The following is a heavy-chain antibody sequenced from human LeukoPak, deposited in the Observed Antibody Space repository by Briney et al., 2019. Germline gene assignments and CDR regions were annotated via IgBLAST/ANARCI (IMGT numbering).Heavy chain of an antibody. Sequence: SETLSLTCTVSGGSISSYYWSWIRQPAGKGLEWIGRIYTSGSTNYNPSLKSRVTMSVDASKNQFPLKLSSVTAADTAVYYCARMSPGYCSSTSCYGGGGVDDYWGQGTLVTVSS. CDR1: GGSISSYY. D-gene: IGHD2-2*01. J-gene: IGHJ4*02. V-gene: IGHV4-4*07. CDR3: ARMSPGYCSSTSCYGGGGVDDY. CDR2: IYTSGST.